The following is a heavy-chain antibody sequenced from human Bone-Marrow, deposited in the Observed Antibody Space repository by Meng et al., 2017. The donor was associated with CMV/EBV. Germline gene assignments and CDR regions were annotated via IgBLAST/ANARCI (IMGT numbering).Heavy chain of an antibody. V-gene: IGHV1-46*01. CDR3: ARGKSNSFDP. CDR1: GYTFTSYF. Sequence: ASVKGSCKASGYTFTSYFKHWVRQAPGQGLEWMGIINPSGGSTSYAQKFQGRVTMTRDTSTSTVYMELSSLRSGDTAVYYFARGKSNSFDPWGQGTLVTVSS. D-gene: IGHD2-8*01. J-gene: IGHJ5*02. CDR2: INPSGGST.